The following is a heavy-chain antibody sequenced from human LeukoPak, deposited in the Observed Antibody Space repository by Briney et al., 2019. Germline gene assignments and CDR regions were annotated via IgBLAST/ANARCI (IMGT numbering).Heavy chain of an antibody. Sequence: PGRSLRLSCAASRFTFSNYGMHWVRQAPGKGLEWVAVIWYDGSNKYYADSVKDRFTVSRDNSKNTLYLQMNSLRAEDTAVYYCARDKAAAFDCWGQGTLVTVSS. CDR3: ARDKAAAFDC. D-gene: IGHD2-15*01. CDR2: IWYDGSNK. CDR1: RFTFSNYG. V-gene: IGHV3-33*01. J-gene: IGHJ4*02.